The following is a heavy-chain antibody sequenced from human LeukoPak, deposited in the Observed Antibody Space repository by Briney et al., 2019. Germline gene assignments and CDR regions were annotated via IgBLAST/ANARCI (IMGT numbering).Heavy chain of an antibody. J-gene: IGHJ5*02. CDR3: AREYDSRARFDP. CDR2: IDYGGSPI. CDR1: GVTFSSHS. V-gene: IGHV3-48*01. D-gene: IGHD4-11*01. Sequence: GGSLRLSCAAPGVTFSSHSMNWIRQAPGKGLEWISFIDYGGSPIYYADSVKGRFGISRDDAKNSLYLHMTSLRAEDTAIYYCAREYDSRARFDPWGQGTLVTVSS.